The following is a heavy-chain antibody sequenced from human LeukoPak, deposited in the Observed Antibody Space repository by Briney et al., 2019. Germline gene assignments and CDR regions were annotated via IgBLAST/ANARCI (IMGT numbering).Heavy chain of an antibody. CDR2: SSAYNGNT. CDR3: ARDRVVRGVINYYYYYMDV. Sequence: ASVKVSCKASGYTFTSYGISWVRQAPGQGLEWMGWSSAYNGNTNYAQKLQGRVTMTTDTSTSTAYMELRSLRSDDTAVYYCARDRVVRGVINYYYYYMDVWGKGTTVTVSS. D-gene: IGHD3-10*01. J-gene: IGHJ6*03. CDR1: GYTFTSYG. V-gene: IGHV1-18*01.